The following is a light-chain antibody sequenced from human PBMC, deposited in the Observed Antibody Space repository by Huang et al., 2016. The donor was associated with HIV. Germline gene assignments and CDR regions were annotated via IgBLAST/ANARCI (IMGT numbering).Light chain of an antibody. Sequence: IQMTQSPSSLSASIGDRVTITCRASQGIRNDLGWYQQKPGKAPRLLIYAAINLQRGVPSRFNGSGSDTDFTLTISSLQPEDFATYYCLQDYNHPRTCGQGTKVEFK. CDR1: QGIRND. CDR3: LQDYNHPRT. V-gene: IGKV1-6*02. CDR2: AAI. J-gene: IGKJ1*01.